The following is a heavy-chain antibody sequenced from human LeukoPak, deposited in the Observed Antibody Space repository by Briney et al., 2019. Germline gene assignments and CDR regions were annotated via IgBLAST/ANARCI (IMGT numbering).Heavy chain of an antibody. CDR1: GFTFSSYG. CDR2: IKNRDNSLAT. D-gene: IGHD3-10*01. Sequence: GGSLRLSCAASGFTFSSYGMHWVRQAPGKGLEWVGRIKNRDNSLATEYAASVKGRFIISRDDSKDSLYLQMNSLKAEDTAIYYCTREFYYKFDIWGQGTLVTVSS. V-gene: IGHV3-72*01. CDR3: TREFYYKFDI. J-gene: IGHJ5*02.